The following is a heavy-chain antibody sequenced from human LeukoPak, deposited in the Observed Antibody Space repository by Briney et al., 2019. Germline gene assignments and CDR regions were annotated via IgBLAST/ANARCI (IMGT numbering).Heavy chain of an antibody. CDR1: GGSISSYY. D-gene: IGHD2-2*01. CDR3: ARDPLDCSSTSCDYMDV. J-gene: IGHJ6*03. CDR2: IYTSGST. Sequence: SETLSLTCTVSGGSISSYYWSWIRQPAGKGLEWIGRIYTSGSTNYNPSLKSRVTMSVDTSKNQFSLKLSSVTAADTAVYYCARDPLDCSSTSCDYMDVWGKGTTVTVSS. V-gene: IGHV4-4*07.